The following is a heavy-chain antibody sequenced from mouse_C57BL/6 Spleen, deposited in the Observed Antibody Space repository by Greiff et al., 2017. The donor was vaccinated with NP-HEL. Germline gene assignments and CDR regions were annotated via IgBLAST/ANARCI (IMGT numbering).Heavy chain of an antibody. Sequence: QVQLQQSGAELVRPGTSVKVSCKASGYAFTNYLIEWVKQRPGQGLEWIGVINPGSGGTNYNEKFKGKATLTADKSSSTAYMQLSSLTSEDSAVYFCARGDSSDYFDYWGQGTTLTVSS. D-gene: IGHD1-1*02. CDR3: ARGDSSDYFDY. CDR2: INPGSGGT. V-gene: IGHV1-54*01. CDR1: GYAFTNYL. J-gene: IGHJ2*01.